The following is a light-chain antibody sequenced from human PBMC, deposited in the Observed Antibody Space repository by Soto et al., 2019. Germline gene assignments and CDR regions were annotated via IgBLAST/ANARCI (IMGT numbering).Light chain of an antibody. CDR3: QQYDKWPPT. Sequence: VVMTQSPATLSVSPGERATLSCRASHSHNTNLAWYQQKHGQAPSLLIYGASSRAAGVPPRFSGSGSGTEFTLTTSSLQSEDCTVYWCQQYDKWPPTFGQGTKVEI. J-gene: IGKJ1*01. CDR2: GAS. V-gene: IGKV3-15*01. CDR1: HSHNTN.